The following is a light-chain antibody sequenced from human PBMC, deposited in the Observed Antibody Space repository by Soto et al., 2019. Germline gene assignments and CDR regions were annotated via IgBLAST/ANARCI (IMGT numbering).Light chain of an antibody. CDR1: QSVNSD. V-gene: IGKV3-15*01. J-gene: IGKJ1*01. CDR2: TAS. CDR3: QQYNDWPWT. Sequence: EVVMTQSPASLSVSPGEKATLSCRASQSVNSDLAWYQRKPGQAPRLLIHTASTRATGIPDRFSGSGSGTEFTLTISSLQSEDFALYFCQQYNDWPWTFGQGTKVEIK.